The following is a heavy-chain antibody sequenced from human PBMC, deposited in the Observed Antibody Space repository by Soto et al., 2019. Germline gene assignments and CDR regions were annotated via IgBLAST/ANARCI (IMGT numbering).Heavy chain of an antibody. J-gene: IGHJ6*03. CDR3: ARHRNSYYYYYMDV. CDR2: IYYSGST. D-gene: IGHD1-1*01. V-gene: IGHV4-59*08. CDR1: GGSISSYY. Sequence: PSETLSLTCTVSGGSISSYYWSWIRQPPGKGLEWIGYIYYSGSTNYNPSLKSRVTISVDTSKNQFSLKLSSVTAADTAVYYCARHRNSYYYYYMDVWGKGTTVTVSS.